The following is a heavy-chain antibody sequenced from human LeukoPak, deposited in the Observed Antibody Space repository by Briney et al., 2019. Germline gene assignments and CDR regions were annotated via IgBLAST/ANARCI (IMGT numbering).Heavy chain of an antibody. CDR1: GGSISSGSYY. Sequence: SQTLSLTCTVSGGSISSGSYYWSWIRQPAGKGLEWIGRIYTSGSTNYNPSLKSRVTISVDTSKNQFSLKLSSVTAADTAVYYCARGRVDTAMVAFGYWGQGTLVTVSS. V-gene: IGHV4-61*02. CDR3: ARGRVDTAMVAFGY. D-gene: IGHD5-18*01. J-gene: IGHJ4*02. CDR2: IYTSGST.